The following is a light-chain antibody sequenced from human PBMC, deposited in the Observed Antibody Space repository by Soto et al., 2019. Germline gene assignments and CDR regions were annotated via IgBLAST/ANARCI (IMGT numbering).Light chain of an antibody. J-gene: IGLJ3*02. CDR1: SSNIGTNY. V-gene: IGLV1-47*01. CDR2: SNN. Sequence: QSVLTQLPSASGTPGQRVTISCSGSSSNIGTNYVYWYQQLPGTAPKLLIYSNNQRPSGVPDRFSGSKSGTSASLAISGLRSEDEADYFCAAWDDSLNGPGVFGGGTKLTVL. CDR3: AAWDDSLNGPGV.